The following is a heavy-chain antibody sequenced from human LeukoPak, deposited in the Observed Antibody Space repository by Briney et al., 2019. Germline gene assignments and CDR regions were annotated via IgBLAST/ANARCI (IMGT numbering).Heavy chain of an antibody. CDR1: GGSISSINSGTYY. J-gene: IGHJ4*02. CDR3: AAGGDGFAY. CDR2: IYAGGSI. D-gene: IGHD3-10*01. V-gene: IGHV4-61*02. Sequence: SETLSLTCTVSGGSISSINSGTYYWSWIRQPAGKGLEWIGRIYAGGSINYNPSLNGRVTISIDRSKNQFSLKLSSVTAADTALYYCAAGGDGFAYWGQGTLVTVSS.